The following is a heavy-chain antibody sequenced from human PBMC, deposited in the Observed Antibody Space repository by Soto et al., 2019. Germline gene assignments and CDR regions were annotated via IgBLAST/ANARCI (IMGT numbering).Heavy chain of an antibody. D-gene: IGHD1-26*01. Sequence: QVQVVQSGAEVKKPGASVKVSCKASGYTFTTYYIHWVRQAPGQGLEWMGVINPSGGSINYAQKCQGRVTMTRDTSTSTVYMELSSLRSEDTAVYYCARDRGRGGSYYSYFYGMDVWGQGTTVTVSS. V-gene: IGHV1-46*01. J-gene: IGHJ6*02. CDR3: ARDRGRGGSYYSYFYGMDV. CDR2: INPSGGSI. CDR1: GYTFTTYY.